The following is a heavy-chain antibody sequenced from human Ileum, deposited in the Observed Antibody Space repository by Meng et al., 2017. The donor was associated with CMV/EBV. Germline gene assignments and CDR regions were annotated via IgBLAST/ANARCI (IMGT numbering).Heavy chain of an antibody. CDR3: ARGVGTATGTAY. Sequence: CRASGYSFSDYYIPWMRQAPGQGLERMGRIHPNSGGTNNEPRFQGRATMTSDPSISTAYMALSGLISDDTAIYSGARGVGTATGTAYWGQGTLVTVSS. D-gene: IGHD6-13*01. V-gene: IGHV1-2*06. CDR2: IHPNSGGT. CDR1: GYSFSDYY. J-gene: IGHJ4*02.